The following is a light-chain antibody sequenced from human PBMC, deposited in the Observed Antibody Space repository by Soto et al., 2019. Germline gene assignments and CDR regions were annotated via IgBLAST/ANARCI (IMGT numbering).Light chain of an antibody. Sequence: QPVLTQPPSASGTPGQRVNISCSGSSSNIGSNYVYWYRQFPGTAPKLLIQRNNQRPSGVPARFSGSKSGTSASLAISGLRSEDEADYYCGGWDDSLSGPVFGGGTKVT. CDR2: RNN. V-gene: IGLV1-47*01. CDR1: SSNIGSNY. J-gene: IGLJ2*01. CDR3: GGWDDSLSGPV.